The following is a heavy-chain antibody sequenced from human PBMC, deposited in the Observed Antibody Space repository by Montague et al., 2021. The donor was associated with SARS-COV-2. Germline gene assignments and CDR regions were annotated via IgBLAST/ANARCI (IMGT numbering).Heavy chain of an antibody. V-gene: IGHV3-48*03. CDR1: GFTFSSYE. D-gene: IGHD3-22*01. J-gene: IGHJ2*01. Sequence: SLRLSCAASGFTFSSYEMHWVRQAPGKGLEWVSYISSSGSTIYYADSVKGRFTISRDNAKNSLYLQMNSLRAEDTAVYYCARDRSYYYSSEFDLWGRGTLVTVSS. CDR2: ISSSGSTI. CDR3: ARDRSYYYSSEFDL.